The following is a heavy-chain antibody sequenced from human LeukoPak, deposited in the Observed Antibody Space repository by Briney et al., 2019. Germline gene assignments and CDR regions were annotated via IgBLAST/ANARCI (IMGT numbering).Heavy chain of an antibody. J-gene: IGHJ4*02. Sequence: PGGSLRLSCAASGFTFTKYWMTWFRQAPGKGLEWVGNIKQDGSDKNYMDSVKGRFTISRDNSKNTLYLQMNSLRAEDTAVYYCARDLSLGYGDYDPGYWGQGTLVTVSS. CDR2: IKQDGSDK. CDR1: GFTFTKYW. CDR3: ARDLSLGYGDYDPGY. D-gene: IGHD4-17*01. V-gene: IGHV3-7*01.